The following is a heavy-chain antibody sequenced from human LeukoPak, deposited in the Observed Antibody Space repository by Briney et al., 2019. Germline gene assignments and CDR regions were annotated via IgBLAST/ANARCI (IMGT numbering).Heavy chain of an antibody. D-gene: IGHD3-22*01. CDR3: TRHSVYSNYYDSSGYSD. V-gene: IGHV5-51*01. CDR1: GYTFTSYW. CDR2: IYPGDSDT. Sequence: GESLKISCKGSGYTFTSYWIGWVRRMPGKGLEWMGIIYPGDSDTRYSPSFQGQVTISADKSITTAYLQWSNLKATDTAMYYCTRHSVYSNYYDSSGYSDWGQGTLVTVSS. J-gene: IGHJ4*02.